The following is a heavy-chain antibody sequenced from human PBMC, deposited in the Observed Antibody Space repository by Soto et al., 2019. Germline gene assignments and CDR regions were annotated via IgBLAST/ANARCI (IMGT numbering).Heavy chain of an antibody. D-gene: IGHD3-22*01. CDR2: IWYDGSNK. CDR3: ARGDEYYYDSSGYS. Sequence: QVQLVESGGGVVQPGRSLRLSCAASGFTFSSYGMHWVRQAPGKGLEWVAVIWYDGSNKYYADSVKGRFTISRDNSKNTLYLQMNSLRAEDTAVYYCARGDEYYYDSSGYSWGQGTLVTVSS. V-gene: IGHV3-33*01. J-gene: IGHJ5*02. CDR1: GFTFSSYG.